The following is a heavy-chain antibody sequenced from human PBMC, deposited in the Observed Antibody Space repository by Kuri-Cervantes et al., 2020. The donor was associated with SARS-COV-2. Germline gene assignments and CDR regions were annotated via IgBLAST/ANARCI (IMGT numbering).Heavy chain of an antibody. J-gene: IGHJ6*02. CDR1: RFIFSNCT. D-gene: IGHD4-17*01. CDR2: INSSSSRI. CDR3: ARDVVTYGDYEDYGMDV. Sequence: ETLSLTCAASRFIFSNCTMNWVRQAPGKGLEWVSYINSSSSRIYYADSVKGRFTISRDNSKNTLYLQMNSLRAEDTAVYYCARDVVTYGDYEDYGMDVWGQGTTVTVSS. V-gene: IGHV3-48*01.